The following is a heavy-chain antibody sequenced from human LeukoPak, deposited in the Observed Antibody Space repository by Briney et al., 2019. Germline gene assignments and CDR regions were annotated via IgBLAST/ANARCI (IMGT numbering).Heavy chain of an antibody. Sequence: GASVKVSCKASGYTFTGYYMHWVRQAPGQGLEWMGWINPNSGGTNYAQKFQGRVTMTRDTSISTAYMELSRLRSDDTAVYYCARAMVRGVKIFGYWGQGILVTVSS. CDR1: GYTFTGYY. CDR3: ARAMVRGVKIFGY. V-gene: IGHV1-2*02. D-gene: IGHD3-10*01. J-gene: IGHJ4*02. CDR2: INPNSGGT.